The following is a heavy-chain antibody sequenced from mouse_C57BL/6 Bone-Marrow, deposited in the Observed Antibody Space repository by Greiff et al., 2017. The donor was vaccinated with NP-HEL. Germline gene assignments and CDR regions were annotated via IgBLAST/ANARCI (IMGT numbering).Heavy chain of an antibody. CDR3: ACYGGFAY. V-gene: IGHV3-6*01. CDR1: GYSITSGYY. CDR2: ISYDGSN. D-gene: IGHD1-2*01. J-gene: IGHJ3*01. Sequence: ESGPGLVKPSQSLSLTCSVTGYSITSGYYWNWIRQFPENKLEWMGYISYDGSNNYNPSLKNRISITRDTSKNQFFLKLNSVTTEDTATYYCACYGGFAYWGQGTLVTVSA.